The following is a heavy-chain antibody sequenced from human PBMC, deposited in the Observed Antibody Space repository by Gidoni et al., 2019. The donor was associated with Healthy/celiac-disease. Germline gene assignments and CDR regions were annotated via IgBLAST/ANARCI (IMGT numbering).Heavy chain of an antibody. CDR3: ARGHYYDSSGSNAFDI. CDR2: INHSGST. J-gene: IGHJ3*02. D-gene: IGHD3-22*01. Sequence: QVQLQQWGAGLLKPSAPLSLTCAVYGGSFSGYYWSWIRQPPGKGLEWIGEINHSGSTNYNPSLKSRVTISVDTSKNQFSLKLSSVTAADTAVYYCARGHYYDSSGSNAFDIWGQGTMVTVSS. CDR1: GGSFSGYY. V-gene: IGHV4-34*01.